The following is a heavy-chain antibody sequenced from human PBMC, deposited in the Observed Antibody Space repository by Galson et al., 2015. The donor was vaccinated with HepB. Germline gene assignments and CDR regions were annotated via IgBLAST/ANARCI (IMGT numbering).Heavy chain of an antibody. Sequence: SLRLSCAASGFTFSSYSMNWVRQAPGKGLEWVSSISSSSSYIYYADSVKGRFTISRDNAKNSLYLQMNSLRAEDTAVYYCARVPCSSTSCYLTSLSDYWGQGTLVTVSS. V-gene: IGHV3-21*01. CDR3: ARVPCSSTSCYLTSLSDY. CDR1: GFTFSSYS. D-gene: IGHD2-2*01. J-gene: IGHJ4*02. CDR2: ISSSSSYI.